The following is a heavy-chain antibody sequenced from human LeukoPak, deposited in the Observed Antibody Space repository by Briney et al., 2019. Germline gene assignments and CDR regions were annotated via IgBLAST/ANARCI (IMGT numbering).Heavy chain of an antibody. D-gene: IGHD3-10*01. V-gene: IGHV3-23*01. CDR2: ISGSGGST. Sequence: GGSLRLSCAASGFTFSSYAMSWVRQAPGKGLEWVSAISGSGGSTYCADSVKGRITISRDNSKNTLYLQMNSLRAEDTAVYYCAKDLWFSTLLTFDYWGQGTLVTVSS. CDR3: AKDLWFSTLLTFDY. CDR1: GFTFSSYA. J-gene: IGHJ4*02.